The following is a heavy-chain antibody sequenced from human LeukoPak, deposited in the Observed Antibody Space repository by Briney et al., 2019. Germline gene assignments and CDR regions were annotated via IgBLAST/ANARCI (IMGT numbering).Heavy chain of an antibody. J-gene: IGHJ6*03. CDR1: GYTFTSYD. CDR3: AREFHSSGYYYMDV. CDR2: MNPNSGNT. V-gene: IGHV1-8*01. D-gene: IGHD6-19*01. Sequence: ASVTVSCKASGYTFTSYDINWVRQATGQGLEWMGWMNPNSGNTGYAQKFQGRVTMTRNTSISTAYMELSSLRSEDTAVYYCAREFHSSGYYYMDVWGKGTTVTISS.